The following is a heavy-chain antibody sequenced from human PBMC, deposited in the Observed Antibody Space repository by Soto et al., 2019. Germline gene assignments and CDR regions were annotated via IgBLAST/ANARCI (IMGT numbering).Heavy chain of an antibody. D-gene: IGHD1-26*01. V-gene: IGHV4-31*03. CDR2: IYYSGST. J-gene: IGHJ4*02. Sequence: PSETLSLTCTVSGGSISSGGYYWSWIRQHPVKGLEWIGYIYYSGSTYYNPSLKSRVTISVDTSKNQFSLKLSSVTAADTAVYYCAIAAHLVGAIDYYFDYWGQGXLVTV. CDR3: AIAAHLVGAIDYYFDY. CDR1: GGSISSGGYY.